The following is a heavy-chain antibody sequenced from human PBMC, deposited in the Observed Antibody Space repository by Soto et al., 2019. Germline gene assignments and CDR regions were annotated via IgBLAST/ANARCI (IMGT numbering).Heavy chain of an antibody. V-gene: IGHV1-24*01. J-gene: IGHJ4*02. CDR1: GYTLSELS. CDR3: ATSLRITIFGVVTAGFDY. CDR2: FDPEDGET. Sequence: ASAKVSCKVSGYTLSELSMNWVRQAPGKGLEWMGGFDPEDGETIYAQKFQGRVTMTEDTSTDTAYMELSSLRSEDTAVYYCATSLRITIFGVVTAGFDYWGQGTLVTVSS. D-gene: IGHD3-3*01.